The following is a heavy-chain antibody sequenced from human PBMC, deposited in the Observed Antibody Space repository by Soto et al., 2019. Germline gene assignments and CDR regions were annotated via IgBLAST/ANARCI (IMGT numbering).Heavy chain of an antibody. V-gene: IGHV3-48*03. CDR3: ARGQFRTGAFDI. CDR1: GFTVSSYE. CDR2: ISSSGSTI. J-gene: IGHJ3*02. D-gene: IGHD6-19*01. Sequence: SMRLSCAASGFTVSSYEMNWVRQAPGKGLEWVSYISSSGSTIYYADSVKGRFTISRDNAKNSLYLQMNSLRAEDTAVYYCARGQFRTGAFDIWGQGTMVTVSS.